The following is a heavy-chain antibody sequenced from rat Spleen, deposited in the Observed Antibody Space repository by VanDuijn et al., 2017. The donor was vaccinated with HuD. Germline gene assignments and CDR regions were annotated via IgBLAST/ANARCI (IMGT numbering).Heavy chain of an antibody. Sequence: EVQLVESGGGLVQPGRSLKLSCAASGFTFSNYDMAWVRQAPTKGLGWVASISTSGGSTYYRDPVKGRFTVSRDNAKSTLYLQMDSLRSEDTATYYCASHSIMYTTDYYYVRADYFDYWGQGVMVTVSS. CDR2: ISTSGGST. CDR1: GFTFSNYD. J-gene: IGHJ2*01. D-gene: IGHD1-6*01. CDR3: ASHSIMYTTDYYYVRADYFDY. V-gene: IGHV5-25*01.